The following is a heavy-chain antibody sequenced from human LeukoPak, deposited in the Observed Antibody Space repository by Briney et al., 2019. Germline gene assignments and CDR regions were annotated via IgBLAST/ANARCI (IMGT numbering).Heavy chain of an antibody. CDR1: GFTFSSYA. Sequence: PGGSLRLSCAASGFTFSSYAMSWVRQAPGKGLEWVSAISGSGGSTYYADSVKGRFTISRDNSKNTLYLQMNSLRAEDTAVYYCAKVRGPSSSWYNAYLFDYWGQGTLVTVSS. J-gene: IGHJ4*02. D-gene: IGHD6-13*01. CDR3: AKVRGPSSSWYNAYLFDY. CDR2: ISGSGGST. V-gene: IGHV3-23*01.